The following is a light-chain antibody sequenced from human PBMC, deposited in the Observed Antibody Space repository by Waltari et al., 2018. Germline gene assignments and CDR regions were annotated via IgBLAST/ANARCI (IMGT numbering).Light chain of an antibody. CDR3: QVWDGGRVV. CDR2: DDS. Sequence: SYVLTQQPSESVAPGQEATITCGGNNIGRKTVHWYQQKPGQAPALVVYDDSDRASGIPERFSGSKSGDTATLTISRVEAGDEADYSCQVWDGGRVVFGGGTKLTVL. J-gene: IGLJ2*01. CDR1: NIGRKT. V-gene: IGLV3-21*02.